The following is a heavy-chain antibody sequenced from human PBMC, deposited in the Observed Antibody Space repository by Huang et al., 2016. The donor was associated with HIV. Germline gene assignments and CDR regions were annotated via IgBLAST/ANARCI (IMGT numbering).Heavy chain of an antibody. CDR3: ARVARGPNWYFDL. Sequence: QVLVQESGPGLAKPSETLSLTCTVSGGSISSHHWSWIRQAPGKGLEWIGTMFYSGSTKTNPSIKSRVTISVDTSKNQISLGLASVTAADSAVYFCARVARGPNWYFDLWGRGTLVTVSS. CDR2: MFYSGST. D-gene: IGHD2-15*01. J-gene: IGHJ2*01. V-gene: IGHV4-59*11. CDR1: GGSISSHH.